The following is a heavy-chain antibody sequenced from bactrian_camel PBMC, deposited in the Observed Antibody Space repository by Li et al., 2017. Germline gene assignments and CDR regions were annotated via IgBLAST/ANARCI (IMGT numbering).Heavy chain of an antibody. CDR3: VRDTAGATWSLDY. V-gene: IGHV3S25*01. Sequence: QLVESGGASVQPGGSLRLSCVASGFTFSSYSMYWVRQAPGKGLEWVSTIGSGGGTTYYADSVKGRFTISRNDAKNTVYLQMNSLKLEDTAVYYCVRDTAGATWSLDYWGQ. J-gene: IGHJ2*01. CDR2: IGSGGGTT. D-gene: IGHD1*01. CDR1: GFTFSSYS.